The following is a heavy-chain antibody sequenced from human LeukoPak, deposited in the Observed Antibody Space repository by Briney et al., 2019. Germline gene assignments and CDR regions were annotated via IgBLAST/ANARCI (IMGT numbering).Heavy chain of an antibody. Sequence: GGSLRLSCPASGFTVSSNYMGWVRQAPGKGLEWVSVIYSGGSTYYADSVKGRFTISRDNSKNTLYLQMNSLRAEDTAVYYCARDDSYYYYMDVWGKGTTVTVSS. V-gene: IGHV3-66*02. CDR2: IYSGGST. J-gene: IGHJ6*03. D-gene: IGHD3-22*01. CDR3: ARDDSYYYYMDV. CDR1: GFTVSSNY.